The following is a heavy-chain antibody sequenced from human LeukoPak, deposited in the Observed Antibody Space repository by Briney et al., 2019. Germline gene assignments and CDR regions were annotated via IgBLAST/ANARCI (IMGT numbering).Heavy chain of an antibody. CDR2: IYYSVST. V-gene: IGHV4-39*07. CDR3: ARGYYYDSSGYCYYFDY. J-gene: IGHJ4*02. D-gene: IGHD3-22*01. Sequence: SETLSLTCTVSGGSISSSSYYWGWIRQPPGRGLEGIGSIYYSVSTYYNPSLKSRVTISVDTSKNQFSLKLSSVTAADTAVYYCARGYYYDSSGYCYYFDYWGQGTLVTVSS. CDR1: GGSISSSSYY.